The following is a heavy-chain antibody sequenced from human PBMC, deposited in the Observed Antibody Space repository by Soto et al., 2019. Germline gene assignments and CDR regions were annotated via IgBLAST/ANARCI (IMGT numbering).Heavy chain of an antibody. Sequence: QVQLVQSGAEVKKPGASVKVSCKASGYTFTSYGISWVRQAPGQGLEWMGWISAYNGNTNYAQKLQGRVTMTTDTSTSTASMELRSLRSDDTAVYYCARANLWSGYYTANYYYYYGTDVWGQGTTVTVSS. D-gene: IGHD3-3*01. CDR1: GYTFTSYG. CDR3: ARANLWSGYYTANYYYYYGTDV. CDR2: ISAYNGNT. V-gene: IGHV1-18*01. J-gene: IGHJ6*02.